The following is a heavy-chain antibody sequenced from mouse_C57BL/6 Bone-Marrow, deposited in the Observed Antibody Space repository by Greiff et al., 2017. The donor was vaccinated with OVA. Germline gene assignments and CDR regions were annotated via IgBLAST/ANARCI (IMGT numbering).Heavy chain of an antibody. CDR3: ARESENWYFDV. CDR1: GYTFTSYG. Sequence: QVQLKQSGAELVRPGASVKLSCKASGYTFTSYGISWVKQRPGQGLEWIGEIYPRSGNTYYNEKFKGKATLTADKSSSTAYMELRSLTAEDSAVYFCARESENWYFDVWGTGTTVTVSS. J-gene: IGHJ1*03. V-gene: IGHV1-81*01. CDR2: IYPRSGNT.